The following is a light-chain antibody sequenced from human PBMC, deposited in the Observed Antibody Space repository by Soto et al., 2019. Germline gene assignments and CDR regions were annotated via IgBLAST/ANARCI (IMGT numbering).Light chain of an antibody. Sequence: QSALTQPASVSGSPGQSITISCTGTSSDVGGYNYVSWYQQHPGKAPKLMIYDVSNRPSGVSNRFSGATSGNTASLTISALQAEDEADYYCSSYTSSSTYVFGTGTKLTVL. J-gene: IGLJ1*01. CDR3: SSYTSSSTYV. CDR1: SSDVGGYNY. V-gene: IGLV2-14*01. CDR2: DVS.